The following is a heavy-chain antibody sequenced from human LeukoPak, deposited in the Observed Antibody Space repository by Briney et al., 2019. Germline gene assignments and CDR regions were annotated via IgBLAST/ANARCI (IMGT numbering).Heavy chain of an antibody. CDR2: INHSGST. Sequence: PSETLSLTCAVYGGSFSGYYWSWIRQPPGKGLEWIGEINHSGSTNYNPSLKSRVTISVDTSKNQFSLKLSSVTAADTAVYYCASRGFGVVPWAAENWFDPWGQGTLVTVSS. CDR1: GGSFSGYY. CDR3: ASRGFGVVPWAAENWFDP. D-gene: IGHD3-3*01. V-gene: IGHV4-34*01. J-gene: IGHJ5*02.